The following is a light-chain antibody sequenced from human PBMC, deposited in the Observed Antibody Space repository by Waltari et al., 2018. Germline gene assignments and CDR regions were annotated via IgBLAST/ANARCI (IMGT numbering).Light chain of an antibody. CDR1: RAIRND. Sequence: DIKMTKSPSSLSASVEERAITPCRASRAIRNDLVWYQQRPGEVPKRLIFATSNLQSGAPSRFSGWGSETEFTLTISSLQPEDFATYYCLQHNTYPLTFGGGTKVEFK. CDR2: ATS. CDR3: LQHNTYPLT. V-gene: IGKV1-17*01. J-gene: IGKJ4*01.